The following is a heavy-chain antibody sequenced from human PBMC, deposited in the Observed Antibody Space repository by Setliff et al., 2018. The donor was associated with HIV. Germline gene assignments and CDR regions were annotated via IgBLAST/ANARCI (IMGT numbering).Heavy chain of an antibody. Sequence: SETLSLTCAVYGGSFSGYYWSWIRQPPGKGLEWIGEINHSGSTNYNPSLKSRVTISVDTSKNQFSLKLSSVTAADPAVYYCARDRLWFGEDYYYYGMDVWGQGTTVTVSS. D-gene: IGHD3-10*01. CDR1: GGSFSGYY. V-gene: IGHV4-34*01. CDR3: ARDRLWFGEDYYYYGMDV. J-gene: IGHJ6*02. CDR2: INHSGST.